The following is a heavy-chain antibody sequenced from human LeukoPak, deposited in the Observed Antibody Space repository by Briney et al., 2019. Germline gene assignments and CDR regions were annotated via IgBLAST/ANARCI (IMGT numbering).Heavy chain of an antibody. CDR2: IYYSGST. D-gene: IGHD2-2*01. CDR1: GGSISSGDYY. Sequence: SQTLSLTCTVSGGSISSGDYYWSWLRQPPGKGLEWIGYIYYSGSTYYNPSLKSRVTISVDTSKNQFSLKLSSVTAADTAVYYCARETVPAATTNWFDPGGQGTLVTVSS. CDR3: ARETVPAATTNWFDP. V-gene: IGHV4-30-4*08. J-gene: IGHJ5*02.